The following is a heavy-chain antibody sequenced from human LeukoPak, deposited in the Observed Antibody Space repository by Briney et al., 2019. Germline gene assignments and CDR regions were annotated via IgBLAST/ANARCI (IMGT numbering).Heavy chain of an antibody. CDR2: TYYRSKWYN. Sequence: SQTLSLTCAISGDSVSSNGAAWNWIRQSPSRGLEWLGRTYYRSKWYNDYAVSVKSRITINPDTSKNQFSLQLNSVTPEDTAVYYCARIVEADNWNPGGGYYFDYWGQGTLVTVSS. CDR1: GDSVSSNGAA. V-gene: IGHV6-1*01. J-gene: IGHJ4*02. D-gene: IGHD1-1*01. CDR3: ARIVEADNWNPGGGYYFDY.